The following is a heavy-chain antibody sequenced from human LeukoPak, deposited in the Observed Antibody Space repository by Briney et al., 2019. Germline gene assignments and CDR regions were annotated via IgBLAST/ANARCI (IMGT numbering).Heavy chain of an antibody. J-gene: IGHJ4*02. CDR2: ISYDGSNK. D-gene: IGHD3-22*01. CDR1: GFTFSNYG. CDR3: AKGDYYDSSGYH. Sequence: GGSLRLSCAASGFTFSNYGMHCVRQAPGKGLEWVAVISYDGSNKYYADSVKGRFTISSDNSKNTLYLQMNSLRAEDTAVYYYAKGDYYDSSGYHWGQGTLVTVSS. V-gene: IGHV3-30*18.